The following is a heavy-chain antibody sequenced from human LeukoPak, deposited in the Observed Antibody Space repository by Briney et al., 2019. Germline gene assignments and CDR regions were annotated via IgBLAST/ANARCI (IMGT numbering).Heavy chain of an antibody. CDR3: ARRKGNYGSGSYYPRYYFDY. CDR1: GGSISTSNYY. Sequence: PSETLSLTCTVSGGSISTSNYYWGWIRQPPGKGLEWIGNIFYSGSTYYSPSLKSRVTISLDTSRNQFSLKLNSVTAADTAVYYCARRKGNYGSGSYYPRYYFDYWGQGTLVTVSS. V-gene: IGHV4-39*07. CDR2: IFYSGST. J-gene: IGHJ4*02. D-gene: IGHD3-10*01.